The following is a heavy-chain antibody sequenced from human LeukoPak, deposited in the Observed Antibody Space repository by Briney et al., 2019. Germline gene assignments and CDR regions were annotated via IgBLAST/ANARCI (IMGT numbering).Heavy chain of an antibody. V-gene: IGHV1-2*02. CDR1: GYTFTGHY. D-gene: IGHD1-26*01. Sequence: ASVKVSCKASGYTFTGHYMHWVRQAPGQGLEWMGWINPNSGGTNYAQKFQGRVTMTTDTSTSTAYMELRSLRSDDTAVYYCARDLKRSRARWENLGFDPWGQGTLVTVSS. J-gene: IGHJ5*02. CDR3: ARDLKRSRARWENLGFDP. CDR2: INPNSGGT.